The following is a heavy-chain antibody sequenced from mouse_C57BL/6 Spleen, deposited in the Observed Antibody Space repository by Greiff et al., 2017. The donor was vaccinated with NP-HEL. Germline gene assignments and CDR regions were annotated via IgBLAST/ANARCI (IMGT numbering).Heavy chain of an antibody. CDR1: GYTFTSYW. J-gene: IGHJ2*01. V-gene: IGHV1-72*01. CDR2: IDPNSGGT. CDR3: ARSSYYGSSYYYFDY. D-gene: IGHD1-1*01. Sequence: QVQLQQPGAELVRPGTSVKLSCKASGYTFTSYWMHWVKQRPGQGLEWIGRIDPNSGGTKYNEKFKSKATLTVDKPSSTAYMQLSSLTSEDSAVYYCARSSYYGSSYYYFDYWGQGTTLTVSS.